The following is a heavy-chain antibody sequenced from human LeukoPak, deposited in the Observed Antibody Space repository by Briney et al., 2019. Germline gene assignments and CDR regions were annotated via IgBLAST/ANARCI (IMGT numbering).Heavy chain of an antibody. CDR3: ARGVDVDTAMMDV. D-gene: IGHD5-18*01. CDR2: INHSGST. CDR1: GGSFSGYY. J-gene: IGHJ6*04. Sequence: PSETLSLTCAVYGGSFSGYYWSWIRQPPGKGLEWIGEINHSGSTNYNPSLKSRVTISVDTSKNQFSLKLSSVTAADTAVYYCARGVDVDTAMMDVWGKGTTVTDSS. V-gene: IGHV4-34*01.